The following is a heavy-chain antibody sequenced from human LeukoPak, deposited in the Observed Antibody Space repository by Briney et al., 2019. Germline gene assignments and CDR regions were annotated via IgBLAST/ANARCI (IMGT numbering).Heavy chain of an antibody. CDR2: INHSGGT. CDR1: GGSFSGYY. CDR3: ARHIRITIFGVVTKTEGFDP. D-gene: IGHD3-3*01. Sequence: SETLSLTCAVYGGSFSGYYWSWIRQPPGKGLEWIGEINHSGGTNYNPSLKSRVTISVDTSKNQFSLKLSSVTAADTAVYYCARHIRITIFGVVTKTEGFDPWGQGTLVTVSS. V-gene: IGHV4-34*01. J-gene: IGHJ5*02.